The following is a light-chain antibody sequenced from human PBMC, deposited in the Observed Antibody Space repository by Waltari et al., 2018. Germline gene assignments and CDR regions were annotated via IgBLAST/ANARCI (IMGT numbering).Light chain of an antibody. J-gene: IGKJ4*01. V-gene: IGKV1-39*01. Sequence: DIQMTHSPSSLSASVGDRVTITCRASQSISSYLNWYQQKPGKAPKLLIYAASSLQSAVPSRFSGSGSGTDFTLTISSLPPEDFATYDCQQSYSTPLTFGGGTKVEIK. CDR2: AAS. CDR1: QSISSY. CDR3: QQSYSTPLT.